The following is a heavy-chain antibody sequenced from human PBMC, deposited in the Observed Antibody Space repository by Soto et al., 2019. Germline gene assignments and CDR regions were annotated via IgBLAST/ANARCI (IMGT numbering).Heavy chain of an antibody. CDR2: ISAYNGDT. D-gene: IGHD5-18*01. CDR1: GYTFTSFG. CDR3: ARGGDSYGDDY. V-gene: IGHV1-18*01. Sequence: WASVKVSCKASGYTFTSFGITWVRQAPGHGLEWMGWISAYNGDTKYAQKVQGRVTMTTDTATNTAHMELRSLRPDDTAVYYCARGGDSYGDDYWGQGTLVTVSS. J-gene: IGHJ4*02.